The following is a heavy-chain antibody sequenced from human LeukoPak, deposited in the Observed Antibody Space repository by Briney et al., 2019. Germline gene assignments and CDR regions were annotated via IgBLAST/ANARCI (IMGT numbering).Heavy chain of an antibody. CDR3: AKDIGGSYYSWNAFDI. CDR2: ISWNSGSI. V-gene: IGHV3-9*03. CDR1: GFTFDDYA. J-gene: IGHJ3*02. Sequence: GGSLRLSCAASGFTFDDYAMHWVRQAPGKGLEWVSGISWNSGSIGYADSVKGRFTISRDNAKNSLYLQMNSLRAEDMALYYCAKDIGGSYYSWNAFDIWGQGTMVTVSS. D-gene: IGHD1-26*01.